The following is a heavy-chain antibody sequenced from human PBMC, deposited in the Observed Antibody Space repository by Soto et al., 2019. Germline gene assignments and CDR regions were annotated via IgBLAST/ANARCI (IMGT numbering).Heavy chain of an antibody. Sequence: EVQLLESGGGLVQPGGSLRLSCAASGFTFSSYAMSWVRQAPGKGLEWVSAISGSGGSTYYADSVKGRFTISRDNSKNTLYLQMNSLRAEDTAVYYCAKGCFDDVLRFLEWQPLRDDWFDPWGQGTLVTVSS. CDR2: ISGSGGST. V-gene: IGHV3-23*01. J-gene: IGHJ5*02. CDR1: GFTFSSYA. CDR3: AKGCFDDVLRFLEWQPLRDDWFDP. D-gene: IGHD3-3*01.